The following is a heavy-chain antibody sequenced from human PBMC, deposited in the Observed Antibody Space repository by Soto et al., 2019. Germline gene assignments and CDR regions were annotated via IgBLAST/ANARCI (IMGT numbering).Heavy chain of an antibody. D-gene: IGHD4-17*01. CDR2: INPSGGST. Sequence: QVQLVQSGAEVKKPGASVKVSCKASGYTFTSYYMHWVRQAPGQGLEWMGIINPSGGSTSYAQKFQGRVTKTRDTSTSTVYMELSSLRSEDTAVYYCARESTVTTYGYWGQGTLVTVSS. CDR3: ARESTVTTYGY. V-gene: IGHV1-46*01. J-gene: IGHJ4*02. CDR1: GYTFTSYY.